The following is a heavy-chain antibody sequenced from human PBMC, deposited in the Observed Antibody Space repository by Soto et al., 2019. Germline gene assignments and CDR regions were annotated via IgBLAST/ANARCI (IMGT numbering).Heavy chain of an antibody. Sequence: QVQLQESGPGLVKPSQTLSLTCTVSGGSISSGAYYWTWIRQHPGKGLEWIAYIYYNGRTSYNPSLQIRVAIPIDTSKNQFSLKLRSVTAADTAVYDCARTLSECLGGRCYLPDYWGQGTLVTASS. V-gene: IGHV4-31*03. CDR2: IYYNGRT. CDR1: GGSISSGAYY. J-gene: IGHJ4*02. D-gene: IGHD2-15*01. CDR3: ARTLSECLGGRCYLPDY.